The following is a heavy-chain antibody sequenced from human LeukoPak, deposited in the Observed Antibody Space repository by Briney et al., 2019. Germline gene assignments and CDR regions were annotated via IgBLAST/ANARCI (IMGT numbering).Heavy chain of an antibody. CDR1: GFTFSSYA. V-gene: IGHV3-23*01. D-gene: IGHD6-25*01. CDR3: AKISGGIVAGGRYYFHY. CDR2: ISGSGGST. Sequence: GGSLRPSCAASGFTFSSYAMSWVRQAPGKGLEWVSGISGSGGSTYYADSVKGRFTISRDNSKNTVYMQVNSLRADDTAVYYCAKISGGIVAGGRYYFHYWGQGTLVTVSS. J-gene: IGHJ4*02.